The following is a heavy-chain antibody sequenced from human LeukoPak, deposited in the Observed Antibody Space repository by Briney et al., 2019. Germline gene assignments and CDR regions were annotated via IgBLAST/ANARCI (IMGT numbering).Heavy chain of an antibody. CDR1: GFTFSSYA. D-gene: IGHD3-22*01. V-gene: IGHV3-30*04. Sequence: GRSLRLSCAASGFTFSSYAMHWVRQAPGKGLEWVAVISYDGSNKYYADSVKGRFTISRDNAKNTLYLQMNSLRAEDTAVYCCARSYDSSGYYDYWGQGNLVTVSS. CDR3: ARSYDSSGYYDY. J-gene: IGHJ4*02. CDR2: ISYDGSNK.